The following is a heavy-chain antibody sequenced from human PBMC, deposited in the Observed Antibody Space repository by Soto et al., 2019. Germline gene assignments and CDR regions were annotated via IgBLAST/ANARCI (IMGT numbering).Heavy chain of an antibody. CDR1: GGTFSSYV. CDR3: ARGWNDFPH. V-gene: IGHV1-69*01. J-gene: IGHJ4*02. D-gene: IGHD1-1*01. CDR2: IIPISGTA. Sequence: KVSCKASGGTFSSYVVSWVRQAPGQGLECMGGIIPISGTANYAQKFQGRVTITADESTSTAYMELSSLRFEDTAMYYCARGWNDFPHWGQGTLVTVSS.